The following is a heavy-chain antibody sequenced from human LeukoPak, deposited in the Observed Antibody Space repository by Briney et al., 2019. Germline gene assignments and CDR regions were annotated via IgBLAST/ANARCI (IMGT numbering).Heavy chain of an antibody. D-gene: IGHD6-6*01. J-gene: IGHJ6*02. CDR2: ISAYNGNT. CDR3: ARARSSEYSSSWPFYYYYYGMDV. Sequence: ASVKVSCKASGYTFTSYGISWVRQAPGQGLEWMGWISAYNGNTNYAQKLQGRVTMTTDTSTSTAYMELRSLRSDDTAVYYCARARSSEYSSSWPFYYYYYGMDVWGQGTTVTVSS. V-gene: IGHV1-18*01. CDR1: GYTFTSYG.